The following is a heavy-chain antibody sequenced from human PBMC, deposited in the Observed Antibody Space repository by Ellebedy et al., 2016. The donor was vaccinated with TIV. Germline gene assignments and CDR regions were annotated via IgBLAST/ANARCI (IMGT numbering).Heavy chain of an antibody. CDR3: AKGGFGWELPY. V-gene: IGHV3-9*01. CDR1: GFTFDDYA. J-gene: IGHJ4*02. D-gene: IGHD1-26*01. CDR2: ISWNSGSI. Sequence: GGSLRLSCAASGFTFDDYAMHWVRQAPGKGLEWVSGISWNSGSIGYADSVKGRFTISRDNAKNSLYLQMNSLRAEDTALYHCAKGGFGWELPYWGQGTLVTVSS.